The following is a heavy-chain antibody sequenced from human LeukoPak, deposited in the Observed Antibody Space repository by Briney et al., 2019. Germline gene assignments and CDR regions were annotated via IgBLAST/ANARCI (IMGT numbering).Heavy chain of an antibody. D-gene: IGHD2-2*01. CDR1: GYTFTIYG. J-gene: IGHJ4*02. V-gene: IGHV1-18*01. Sequence: ASVKVSCTASGYTFTIYGISWVRQAPGQGLEWMGWISAYNGNTNYAQKLQGRVTMTTDTSTSTAYMELRSLRSEDTAMYYCARGSTSDWPLDHWGQETLVTISS. CDR2: ISAYNGNT. CDR3: ARGSTSDWPLDH.